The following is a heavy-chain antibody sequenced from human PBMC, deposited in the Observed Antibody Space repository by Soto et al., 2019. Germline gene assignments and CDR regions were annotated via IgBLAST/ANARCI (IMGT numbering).Heavy chain of an antibody. D-gene: IGHD1-7*01. CDR2: IYRTGST. J-gene: IGHJ4*02. CDR1: GGAFTSNNW. V-gene: IGHV4-4*02. Sequence: SETLSLTCAVSGGAFTSNNWWTWVRQPPGQGLEWIGEIYRTGSTNYNPSLKSRVTISLDKSENQFSLKVTSLTAADTAVYYCASRDPGTSVDYWGQGTLVTVSS. CDR3: ASRDPGTSVDY.